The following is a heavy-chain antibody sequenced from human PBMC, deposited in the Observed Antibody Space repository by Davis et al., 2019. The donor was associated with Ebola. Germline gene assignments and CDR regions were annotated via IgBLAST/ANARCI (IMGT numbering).Heavy chain of an antibody. CDR1: GFTFSGSA. J-gene: IGHJ6*04. CDR2: TSYDGGKK. CDR3: AKARYCTHGVCPTPDLYYGMDV. V-gene: IGHV3-30*04. D-gene: IGHD2-8*01. Sequence: GESLKISCAASGFTFSGSAMHWVRQAPGKGLEWVAVTSYDGGKKDYADSVKGRFTISRDNSKSTLYLQMNSVRAEDTAVYYCAKARYCTHGVCPTPDLYYGMDVWDKGTTVTVSS.